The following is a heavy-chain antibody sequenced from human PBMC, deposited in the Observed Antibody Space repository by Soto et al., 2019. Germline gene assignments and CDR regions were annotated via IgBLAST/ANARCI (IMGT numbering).Heavy chain of an antibody. CDR3: AKDIVKYTYGACDY. CDR2: ISYDGSNN. J-gene: IGHJ4*02. D-gene: IGHD5-18*01. V-gene: IGHV3-30*18. Sequence: GGSLRLSCAASGFTFSSYGMYWVRQAPGKGLEWVAAISYDGSNNYHADSVKGRFTISRDNSKNTLYLQLNSLRTEDTAVYYCAKDIVKYTYGACDYWGQGVLVTVSS. CDR1: GFTFSSYG.